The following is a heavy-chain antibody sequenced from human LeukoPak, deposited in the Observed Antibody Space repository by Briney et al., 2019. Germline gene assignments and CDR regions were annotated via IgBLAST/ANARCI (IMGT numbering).Heavy chain of an antibody. CDR1: GFSFSSYW. J-gene: IGHJ4*02. V-gene: IGHV3-7*01. D-gene: IGHD3-3*01. Sequence: GGSLRLSCAASGFSFSSYWMSWVRQAPGKGLEWVANIRQDGSEKYCVDSVKGRFTISRDNAKNSLYLQMNSLRAEDTAVYYCATLLWSGSLDYWGQGTLVTVSS. CDR3: ATLLWSGSLDY. CDR2: IRQDGSEK.